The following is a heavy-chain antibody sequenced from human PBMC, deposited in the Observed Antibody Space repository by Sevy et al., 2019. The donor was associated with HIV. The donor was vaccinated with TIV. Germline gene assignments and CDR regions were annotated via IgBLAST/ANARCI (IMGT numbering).Heavy chain of an antibody. Sequence: GGSLRLSCAASGFTFSDYYMSWIRQAPGKGLEWVSYISSSGSTIYYADSVKGRFTISRDKAKNSLYLQMNSLRAEDTAVYYCARDIVVVPAANELDWFDPWGQGTLVTVSS. V-gene: IGHV3-11*01. CDR2: ISSSGSTI. J-gene: IGHJ5*02. CDR3: ARDIVVVPAANELDWFDP. D-gene: IGHD2-2*01. CDR1: GFTFSDYY.